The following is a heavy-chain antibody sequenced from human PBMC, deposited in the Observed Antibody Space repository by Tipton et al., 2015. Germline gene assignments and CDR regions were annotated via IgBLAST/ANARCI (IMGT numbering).Heavy chain of an antibody. CDR2: IYSSGNT. Sequence: TLSLTCTVSGGSVSSGSYYWSWIRQPPGKGLEWIGFIYSSGNTKYNPSLKSRVTMSVDTSKNQFSLRLTSVTAADTAMYYCARFGTTPATDDAFDIWGQGTMVTVSS. V-gene: IGHV4-61*01. J-gene: IGHJ3*02. CDR3: ARFGTTPATDDAFDI. CDR1: GGSVSSGSYY. D-gene: IGHD1/OR15-1a*01.